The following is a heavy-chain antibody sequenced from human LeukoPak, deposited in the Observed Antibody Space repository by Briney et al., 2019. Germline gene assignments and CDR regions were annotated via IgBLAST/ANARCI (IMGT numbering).Heavy chain of an antibody. Sequence: ASVKVSCKASGYTFTSCGISWVRQAPGQGLEWMGWISACNGNTNYAQKLQGRVTMTTDTSTSTAYMELRSLRSDDTAVYYCARGGGQQLNYYYYGMDVWGQGTTVTVSS. V-gene: IGHV1-18*01. D-gene: IGHD6-13*01. CDR1: GYTFTSCG. CDR2: ISACNGNT. CDR3: ARGGGQQLNYYYYGMDV. J-gene: IGHJ6*02.